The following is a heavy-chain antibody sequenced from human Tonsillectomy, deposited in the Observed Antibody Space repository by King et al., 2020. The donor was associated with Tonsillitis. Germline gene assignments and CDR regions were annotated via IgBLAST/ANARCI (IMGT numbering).Heavy chain of an antibody. V-gene: IGHV1-2*02. CDR3: AKIGTAYGAFDI. CDR1: GYTFSGYH. D-gene: IGHD3-10*01. CDR2: IRPNRGGT. Sequence: VQLVESGAEVKKPGASVKVSCKASGYTFSGYHMHWVRQARGQGLEWMGWIRPNRGGTNYAQMFHGRVTMTRDTYITTAYMELSGLRSDDTAVYYCAKIGTAYGAFDIWGQGTMVTVSS. J-gene: IGHJ3*02.